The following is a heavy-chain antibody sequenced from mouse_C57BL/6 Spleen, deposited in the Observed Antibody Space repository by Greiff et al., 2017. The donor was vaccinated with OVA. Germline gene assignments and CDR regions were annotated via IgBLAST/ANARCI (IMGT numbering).Heavy chain of an antibody. J-gene: IGHJ2*01. V-gene: IGHV1-50*01. CDR1: GYTFTSYW. D-gene: IGHD3-2*02. Sequence: VQLQQPGAELVKPGASVKLSCKASGYTFTSYWMQWVKQRPGQGLEWIGEIDPSDSYTNYNQKFKGKATLTVDTSSSTAYMQLSSLTSEDSAVYYCARYRQLRLPDYWGQGTTLTVSS. CDR2: IDPSDSYT. CDR3: ARYRQLRLPDY.